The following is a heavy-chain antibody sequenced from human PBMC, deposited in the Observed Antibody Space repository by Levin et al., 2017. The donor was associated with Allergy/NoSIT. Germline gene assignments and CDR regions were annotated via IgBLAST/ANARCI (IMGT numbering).Heavy chain of an antibody. CDR3: AKILAGGGSFDI. CDR2: LHHSGST. J-gene: IGHJ3*02. V-gene: IGHV4-59*02. CDR1: GGSVTSYY. D-gene: IGHD3-16*01. Sequence: SETLSLTCTVSGGSVTSYYWSWLRQFPGKGLEWIGYLHHSGSTNSNPSLKSRVTTLVDTCTNQFSLRLSSVTAADTAVYYCAKILAGGGSFDIWGQGRLVTVSS.